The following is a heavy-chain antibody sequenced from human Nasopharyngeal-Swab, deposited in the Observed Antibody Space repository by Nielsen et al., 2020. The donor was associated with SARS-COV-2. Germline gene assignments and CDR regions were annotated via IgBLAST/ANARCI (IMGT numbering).Heavy chain of an antibody. V-gene: IGHV4-59*13. D-gene: IGHD2-15*01. CDR3: ARDRCSGGSCSFYYYYGMDV. Sequence: SETLSLTCTVSGGSISSYYWNWIRQPPGKGLEWIGYIYYRGSTNYNPSLKSRVTISVDTSKNQFSLKLTSVTAADTAVYYCARDRCSGGSCSFYYYYGMDVWGQGTTVTVSS. J-gene: IGHJ6*02. CDR2: IYYRGST. CDR1: GGSISSYY.